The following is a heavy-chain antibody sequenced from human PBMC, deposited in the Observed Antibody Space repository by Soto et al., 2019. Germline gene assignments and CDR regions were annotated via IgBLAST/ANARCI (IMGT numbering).Heavy chain of an antibody. CDR2: IYSGGTT. J-gene: IGHJ4*02. V-gene: IGHV3-53*01. Sequence: PGGSLRLSCAASGFSVSSNHMNWVRQAPGKGLEWVSIIYSGGTTYYANSVKGRFIISRDNSKNTLYLQMNSLRAEDTAVYYCARITNRAPTNWGQGTLVTVSS. CDR1: GFSVSSNH. D-gene: IGHD1-1*01. CDR3: ARITNRAPTN.